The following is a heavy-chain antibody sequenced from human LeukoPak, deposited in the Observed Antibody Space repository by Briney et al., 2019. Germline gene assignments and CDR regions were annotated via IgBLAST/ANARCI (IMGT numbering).Heavy chain of an antibody. Sequence: GASVKVSCKASGYTLTGYYMHWVRQAPGQGLEWMGWINPNSGGTNYAQKFQGWVTMTRDTSISTAYMELSRLRSDDTAVYYCAREGCSSTSCYGRWFDPWGQGTLVTVSS. V-gene: IGHV1-2*04. J-gene: IGHJ5*02. CDR1: GYTLTGYY. D-gene: IGHD2-2*01. CDR2: INPNSGGT. CDR3: AREGCSSTSCYGRWFDP.